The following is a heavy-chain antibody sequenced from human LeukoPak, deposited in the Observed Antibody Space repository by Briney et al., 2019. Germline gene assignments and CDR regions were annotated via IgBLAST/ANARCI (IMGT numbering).Heavy chain of an antibody. V-gene: IGHV1-46*01. Sequence: APVKVSCKASGYTFTSYYMHWVRQAPGQGLEWMGIIDPSGGSTTYAQKFQGRVTMTRDTSTSTVYMELRSLRSEDTALYYCAREGSRYCSGGTCDLYNWFDPWGQGTLVTVSS. D-gene: IGHD2-15*01. J-gene: IGHJ5*02. CDR3: AREGSRYCSGGTCDLYNWFDP. CDR1: GYTFTSYY. CDR2: IDPSGGST.